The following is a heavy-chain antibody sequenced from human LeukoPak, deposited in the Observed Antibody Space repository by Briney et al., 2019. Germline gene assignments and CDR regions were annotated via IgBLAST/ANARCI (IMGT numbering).Heavy chain of an antibody. V-gene: IGHV1-69*06. Sequence: AASVKVSCKASGGTFSSYAISWVRQAPGQGLEWMGRIIPIFGTANYAQKFQGRVTITADKSTSTAYMELSSLRSEGTAVYYCARSDYYDSSGYYYRRVASFDYWGQGTLVTVSS. CDR1: GGTFSSYA. D-gene: IGHD3-22*01. CDR2: IIPIFGTA. J-gene: IGHJ4*02. CDR3: ARSDYYDSSGYYYRRVASFDY.